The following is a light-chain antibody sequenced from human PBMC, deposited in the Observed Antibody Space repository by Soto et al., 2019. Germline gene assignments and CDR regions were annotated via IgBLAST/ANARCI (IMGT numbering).Light chain of an antibody. Sequence: DIQMTQSPSSLSASVGDRVTITCRASQNINNYLNWYQQKPGKATKLLIHAASSFQSGVPSRFSGSGYGTDFTITINSLQHEDFGSYYCQQSYSAPWTFGQGTKVEIK. J-gene: IGKJ1*01. CDR2: AAS. CDR1: QNINNY. V-gene: IGKV1-39*01. CDR3: QQSYSAPWT.